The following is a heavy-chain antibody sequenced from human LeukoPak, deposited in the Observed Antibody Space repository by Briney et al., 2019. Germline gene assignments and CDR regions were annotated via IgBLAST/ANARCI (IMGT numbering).Heavy chain of an antibody. CDR3: ARRENPYFSFDI. CDR1: GGSFSGYY. J-gene: IGHJ3*02. D-gene: IGHD2/OR15-2a*01. Sequence: SETLSLTCAVYGGSFSGYYWSWIRQPPGKGLEGIGEINHSGSTNYNPSLKSRVTISVDTSKNQFSLKLSSVTAADTAVYYCARRENPYFSFDIWGQGTMVTVSS. CDR2: INHSGST. V-gene: IGHV4-34*01.